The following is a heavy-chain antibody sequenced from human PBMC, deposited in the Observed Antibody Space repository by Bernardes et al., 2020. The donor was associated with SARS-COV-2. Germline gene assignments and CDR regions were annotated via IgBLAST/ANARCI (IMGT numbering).Heavy chain of an antibody. CDR1: GFTFSSYW. CDR2: SRNKAKSYSR. D-gene: IGHD3-3*01. J-gene: IGHJ6*02. V-gene: IGHV3-72*01. CDR3: ARGLRFLDMDV. Sequence: GGSLRLSCAASGFTFSSYWMSWVRQAPGKGLEWVGRSRNKAKSYSRDYAASVKGRFTLSRDASKNSLYLQMNNLKVEDTAVYYCARGLRFLDMDVWGQGTTVTV.